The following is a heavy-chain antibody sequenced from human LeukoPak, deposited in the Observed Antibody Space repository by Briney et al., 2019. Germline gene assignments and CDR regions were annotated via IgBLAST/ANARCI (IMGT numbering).Heavy chain of an antibody. Sequence: GASVKVSCKASGYTFTSYDINWVRQATGQGLEWMEWINSNSGATNYAQKFQGRVTMTRDTSISTAYMELSSLRSDDTAMYFCTREDYWGQGTLVTVSS. CDR1: GYTFTSYD. CDR3: TREDY. CDR2: INSNSGAT. V-gene: IGHV1-2*02. J-gene: IGHJ4*02.